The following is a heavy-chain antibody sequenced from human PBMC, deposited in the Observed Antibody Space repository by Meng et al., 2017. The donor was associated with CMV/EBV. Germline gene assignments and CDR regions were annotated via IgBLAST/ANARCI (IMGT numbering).Heavy chain of an antibody. J-gene: IGHJ6*02. Sequence: SETLSLTCAVYGGSFSGYYWSWIRQPPGKGLEWIGEINHSGSTNYNPSLKSQVTISVDTSKNQFSLKLSSVTAADTAVYYCARGPAYCGGDCYSNYYYGMDVWGQGTTVTVSS. CDR3: ARGPAYCGGDCYSNYYYGMDV. CDR2: INHSGST. D-gene: IGHD2-21*01. V-gene: IGHV4-34*01. CDR1: GGSFSGYY.